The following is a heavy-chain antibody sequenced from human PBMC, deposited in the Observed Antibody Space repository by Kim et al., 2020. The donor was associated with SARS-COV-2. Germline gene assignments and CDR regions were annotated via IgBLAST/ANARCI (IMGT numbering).Heavy chain of an antibody. Sequence: SETLSLTCAVYGGSFSGYYWSWIRQPPGKGLEWIGEINHSGSTNYNPSLKSRVTISVDTSKNQFSLKLSSVTAADTAVYYCARRGSGGSAGRAIDAFDIWGQGTMVTVSS. V-gene: IGHV4-34*01. D-gene: IGHD2-15*01. CDR1: GGSFSGYY. CDR3: ARRGSGGSAGRAIDAFDI. J-gene: IGHJ3*02. CDR2: INHSGST.